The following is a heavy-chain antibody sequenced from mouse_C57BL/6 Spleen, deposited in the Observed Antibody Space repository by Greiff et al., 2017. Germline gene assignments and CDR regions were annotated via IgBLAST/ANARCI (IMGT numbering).Heavy chain of an antibody. CDR2: IYIGTGYT. V-gene: IGHV1-58*01. J-gene: IGHJ2*01. Sequence: VQLQQSGAELVRPGSSVKMSCKTSGYTFTSYGINWVKQRPGQGLEWIGYIYIGTGYTEYNEKFKGKATLTSDTSSSTAYMQLSSLTSEDSAIYFFARGGYYDYAFDYWGQGTTLTVSS. CDR1: GYTFTSYG. CDR3: ARGGYYDYAFDY. D-gene: IGHD2-4*01.